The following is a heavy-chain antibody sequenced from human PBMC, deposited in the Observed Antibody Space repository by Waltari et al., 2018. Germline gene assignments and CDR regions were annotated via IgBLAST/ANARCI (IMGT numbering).Heavy chain of an antibody. D-gene: IGHD2-15*01. V-gene: IGHV4-4*02. CDR1: GDSLSSSSV. CDR2: VRGTGTT. J-gene: IGHJ5*02. Sequence: QLQLQESGPGLVKPSGTLSLSCAVSGDSLSSSSVWNWVRQSPQKGLEWMGQVRGTGTTNYNPPFASRVTISLDTSSNQFSLKMTSATAADTAVYYCARDRGRGLYLDTWGPGILVSVSP. CDR3: ARDRGRGLYLDT.